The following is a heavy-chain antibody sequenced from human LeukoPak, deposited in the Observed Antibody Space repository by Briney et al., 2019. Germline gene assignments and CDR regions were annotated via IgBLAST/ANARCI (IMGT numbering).Heavy chain of an antibody. CDR2: ISSSNTYI. CDR3: AELGITMIGGV. J-gene: IGHJ6*04. D-gene: IGHD3-10*02. CDR1: GFTFSTYN. Sequence: GGSLRLSCAASGFTFSTYNMNWVRQAPGKGLEWVSSISSSNTYIYYVDSVKGRFTISRDNAKNSLYLQMNSLRAEDTAVYYCAELGITMIGGVWGKGTTVTISS. V-gene: IGHV3-21*01.